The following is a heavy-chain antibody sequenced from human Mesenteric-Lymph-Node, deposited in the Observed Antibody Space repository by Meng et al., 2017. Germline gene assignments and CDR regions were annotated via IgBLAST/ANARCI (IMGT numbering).Heavy chain of an antibody. D-gene: IGHD5-24*01. Sequence: GESLKISCAVSGFNFSSSAMAWVRQAPGKGLEWVSAISGSGGSTYYADSVKGRFTISRDNAKNSLYLQMNSLRAEDTAVYYCARDEGDGYSKTFDYWGQGTLVTVSS. V-gene: IGHV3-23*01. CDR3: ARDEGDGYSKTFDY. CDR2: ISGSGGST. CDR1: GFNFSSSA. J-gene: IGHJ4*02.